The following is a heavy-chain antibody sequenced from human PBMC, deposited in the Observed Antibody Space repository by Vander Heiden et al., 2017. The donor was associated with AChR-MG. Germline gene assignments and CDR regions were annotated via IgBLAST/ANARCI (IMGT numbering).Heavy chain of an antibody. V-gene: IGHV3-49*03. Sequence: VQLVESGGGLVQPGRSLRLSCTASGFTFGEYAMSWFRQAPGKGLEWVGFIRSKAYGGTTEYAASVKGRFTISRDDSKSIAYLQMNSLKTEDTAVYYCTRYGDYVFDYWGQGTLVTVSS. CDR1: GFTFGEYA. CDR2: IRSKAYGGTT. J-gene: IGHJ4*02. CDR3: TRYGDYVFDY. D-gene: IGHD4-17*01.